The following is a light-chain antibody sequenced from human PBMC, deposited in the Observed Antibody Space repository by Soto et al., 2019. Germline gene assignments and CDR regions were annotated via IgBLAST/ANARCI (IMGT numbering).Light chain of an antibody. CDR1: QSVNSNY. Sequence: EIVLTQSPGTLSLSPGERAALSCRASQSVNSNYLAWYQQKPGQPPRLLIYGASSRATGIPDRFSGSGAGTDFTLTISRLEPEDFAVYYCQHSGDSPRPFGQGTKVEIK. J-gene: IGKJ1*01. CDR3: QHSGDSPRP. V-gene: IGKV3-20*01. CDR2: GAS.